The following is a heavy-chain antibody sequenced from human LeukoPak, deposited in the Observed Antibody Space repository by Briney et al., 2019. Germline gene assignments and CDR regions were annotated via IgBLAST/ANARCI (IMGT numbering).Heavy chain of an antibody. CDR1: GFTFSSYS. D-gene: IGHD1-26*01. J-gene: IGHJ3*02. V-gene: IGHV3-21*01. CDR2: ISSSSSYI. CDR3: ASRSYRRDDAFDI. Sequence: PGGSLRLSCAASGFTFSSYSMNWVRQAPGKGLEWVSSISSSSSYIYYADSVKGRFTISRDNAKNSPYLQMNSLRAEDTAVYYCASRSYRRDDAFDIWGQGTMVTVSS.